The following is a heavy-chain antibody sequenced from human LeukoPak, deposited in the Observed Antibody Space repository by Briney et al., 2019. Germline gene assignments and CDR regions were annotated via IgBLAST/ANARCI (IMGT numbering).Heavy chain of an antibody. CDR3: ARQDCSSTSCYHIGDY. CDR2: IYPGDSDT. V-gene: IGHV5-51*01. Sequence: GESLKISCKGSGYSFTSYWIGWVRQMPGKSLEWMGIIYPGDSDTRYSPSFQGQVTISADKSISTAYLQWSSLKASDTAMYYCARQDCSSTSCYHIGDYWGQGTLVTVSS. D-gene: IGHD2-2*01. CDR1: GYSFTSYW. J-gene: IGHJ4*02.